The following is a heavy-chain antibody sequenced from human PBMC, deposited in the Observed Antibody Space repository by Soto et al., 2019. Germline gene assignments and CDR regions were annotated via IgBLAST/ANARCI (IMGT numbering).Heavy chain of an antibody. CDR3: AKARCWDLTIFGVVRATIPCPTNDY. V-gene: IGHV1-8*01. J-gene: IGHJ4*02. CDR2: MNPNTGNT. CDR1: GYTFANYD. Sequence: ASVKVSCKASGYTFANYDINWVRQATGQGLEWMGWMNPNTGNTGYAQKFQGRVTMTRNTSITTAYMKLSSLRSDDTAVYYCAKARCWDLTIFGVVRATIPCPTNDYWGQGTLVTVSS. D-gene: IGHD3-3*01.